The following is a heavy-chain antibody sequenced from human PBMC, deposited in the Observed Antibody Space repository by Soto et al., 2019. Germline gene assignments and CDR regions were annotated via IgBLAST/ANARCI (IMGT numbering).Heavy chain of an antibody. CDR1: GFTFSSYG. D-gene: IGHD3-16*02. J-gene: IGHJ5*02. Sequence: PGGSLRLSCAASGFTFSSYGMHWVRQAPGKGLERVAVISYDGSNKYYADSVKGRFTISRDNSKNTPYLQMNSLRAEDTAVYYCAKDLMITFGGVIAWGQGTLVTVSS. CDR3: AKDLMITFGGVIA. CDR2: ISYDGSNK. V-gene: IGHV3-30*18.